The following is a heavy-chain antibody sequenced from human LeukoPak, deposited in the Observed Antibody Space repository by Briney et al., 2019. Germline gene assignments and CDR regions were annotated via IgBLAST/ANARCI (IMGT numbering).Heavy chain of an antibody. CDR2: ISSSSSYI. CDR3: ARGFYDFWSGYDY. V-gene: IGHV3-21*01. D-gene: IGHD3-3*01. CDR1: GFTFSSYS. Sequence: GGSLRLSCAASGFTFSSYSMNWVRQAPGKGLQWVSSISSSSSYIYYADSVKGRFTISRDNAKNSLYLQMNSLRAEDTAVYYCARGFYDFWSGYDYWGQGTLVTVSS. J-gene: IGHJ4*02.